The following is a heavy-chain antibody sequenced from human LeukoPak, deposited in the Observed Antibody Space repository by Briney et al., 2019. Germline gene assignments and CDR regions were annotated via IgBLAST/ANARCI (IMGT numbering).Heavy chain of an antibody. J-gene: IGHJ4*02. D-gene: IGHD3-3*01. CDR3: ARDFHYDFWSGSPRY. CDR1: GFIFSDYY. Sequence: PGGSLRLSCAASGFIFSDYYMSWIRQAPGKGLEWVSYISSSGSTIYYADSVKGRFTISRDNAKNSLYLQMNSLRAEDTAVYYCARDFHYDFWSGSPRYWGQGTLVTVSS. CDR2: ISSSGSTI. V-gene: IGHV3-11*01.